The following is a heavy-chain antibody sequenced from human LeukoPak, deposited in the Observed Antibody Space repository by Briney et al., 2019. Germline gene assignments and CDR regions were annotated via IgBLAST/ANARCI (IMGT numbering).Heavy chain of an antibody. CDR3: AREKQLVKGYFDY. CDR1: GGSISSGGYY. D-gene: IGHD6-13*01. J-gene: IGHJ4*02. CDR2: IYYSGST. V-gene: IGHV4-31*03. Sequence: SETLSLTCTVSGGSISSGGYYWSWIRQHPGKGLEWIGYIYYSGSTYYNPSLKSRVTISVDTPKNQFSLKLSSVTAADTAVYYCAREKQLVKGYFDYWGQGTLVTVSS.